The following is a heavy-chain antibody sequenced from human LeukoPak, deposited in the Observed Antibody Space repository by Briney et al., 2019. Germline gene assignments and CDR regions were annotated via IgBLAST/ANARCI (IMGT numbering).Heavy chain of an antibody. Sequence: GGSLRLSCGVSGITLSNYGMRWLRQSPGKGLEWVAGLSGSAGGTHYADSVKGRFTISRDNSKNTLLLQMDRLRAEDTAVYFCAKRGVVVRVFLVGFHKEAYYFDSWGQGAQVTVSS. CDR2: LSGSAGGT. CDR3: AKRGVVVRVFLVGFHKEAYYFDS. D-gene: IGHD3-16*02. V-gene: IGHV3-23*01. CDR1: GITLSNYG. J-gene: IGHJ4*02.